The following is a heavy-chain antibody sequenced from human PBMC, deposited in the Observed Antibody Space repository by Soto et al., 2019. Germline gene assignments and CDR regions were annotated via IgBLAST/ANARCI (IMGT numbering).Heavy chain of an antibody. CDR3: ARDYGDY. Sequence: QVQLVESGGGVVQPGRSLRLSCAASGLTFSSYAMHWVRQAPGKGLEWVAVISYDGSNKYYADSVKGRFTISRDNSKNTLYLQMHSLRDEDTAVYYCARDYGDYWGQGTLVTVSS. V-gene: IGHV3-30-3*01. CDR2: ISYDGSNK. D-gene: IGHD4-17*01. CDR1: GLTFSSYA. J-gene: IGHJ4*02.